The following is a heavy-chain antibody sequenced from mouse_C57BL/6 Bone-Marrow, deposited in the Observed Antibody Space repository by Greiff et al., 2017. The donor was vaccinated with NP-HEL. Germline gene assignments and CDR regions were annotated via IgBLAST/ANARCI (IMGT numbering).Heavy chain of an antibody. J-gene: IGHJ2*01. V-gene: IGHV5-16*01. CDR2: INYDGISP. CDR1: GFTFSDYY. Sequence: EVQLVESEGGLVQPGSSMKLSCTASGFTFSDYYMAWVRQVTEKGLEWVANINYDGISPYYLDSLTSRFIISRDNAKNILYLQMSSLKSEDTATYYCARDGYYGSSYVGYCDYWGQGTTLTVSS. CDR3: ARDGYYGSSYVGYCDY. D-gene: IGHD1-1*01.